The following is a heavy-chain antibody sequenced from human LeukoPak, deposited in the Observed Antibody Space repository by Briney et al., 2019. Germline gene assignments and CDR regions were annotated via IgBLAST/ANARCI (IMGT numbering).Heavy chain of an antibody. CDR3: ARDRSGYSYGYAPDAFDI. V-gene: IGHV3-7*01. J-gene: IGHJ3*02. CDR1: GFTFSSYW. D-gene: IGHD5-18*01. Sequence: GGSLRLSCAASGFTFSSYWMSWVRQAPGKGLEWVANIKQDGSEKYYVDSVKGRFTISRDNAKNSLYLQMSSLRAEDTAVYYCARDRSGYSYGYAPDAFDIWGQGTMVTVSS. CDR2: IKQDGSEK.